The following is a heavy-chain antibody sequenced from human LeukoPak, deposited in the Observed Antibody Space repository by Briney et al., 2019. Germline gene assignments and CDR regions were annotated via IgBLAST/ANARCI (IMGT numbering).Heavy chain of an antibody. J-gene: IGHJ5*02. CDR3: AKEGYDILTGYRTNWFDP. D-gene: IGHD3-9*01. CDR1: GFTFSIYA. V-gene: IGHV3-23*01. Sequence: GGSLRLSCEASGFTFSIYAMTWVRQAPGKGLEWVSTFTNHHTTYYTESVKGRFTISRDNSKNTLYLQMDSVRPQDTAVYCCAKEGYDILTGYRTNWFDPWGQGTLVTVSS. CDR2: FTNHHTT.